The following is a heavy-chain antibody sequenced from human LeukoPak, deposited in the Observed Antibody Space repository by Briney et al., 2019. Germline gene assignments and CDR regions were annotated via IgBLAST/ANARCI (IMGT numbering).Heavy chain of an antibody. Sequence: GGSLRLSCAASGFSISDYYMSWIRQAPGKGLEWVSYISSSSSTIYYADSVKGRFTISRDNAKNSLYLQMNSLRAEDTAVYYCARDLSGSYDYVDWFDPWGQGTLVTVSS. D-gene: IGHD1-26*01. CDR2: ISSSSSTI. CDR3: ARDLSGSYDYVDWFDP. V-gene: IGHV3-11*04. CDR1: GFSISDYY. J-gene: IGHJ5*02.